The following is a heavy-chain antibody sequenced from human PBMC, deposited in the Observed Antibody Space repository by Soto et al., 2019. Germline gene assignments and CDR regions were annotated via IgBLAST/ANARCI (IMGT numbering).Heavy chain of an antibody. J-gene: IGHJ4*02. CDR2: IWYDGSNK. CDR1: GFTFSNYG. CDR3: ARGNHDSSGHLDY. D-gene: IGHD3-22*01. Sequence: GGSLRLSCAASGFTFSNYGMHWVRQAPGKGLEWVAVIWYDGSNKYYAESVKGRFTISRDNSRNTLYLQMNSLRAEDTAVYYCARGNHDSSGHLDYWGQGTLVTVSS. V-gene: IGHV3-33*01.